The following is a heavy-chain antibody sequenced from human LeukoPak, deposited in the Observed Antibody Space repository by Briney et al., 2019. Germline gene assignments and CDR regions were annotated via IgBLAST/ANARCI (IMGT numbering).Heavy chain of an antibody. V-gene: IGHV3-7*01. CDR3: AKDQYSSGWYGHFDY. CDR1: GFIFNDYW. Sequence: PGGSLRLSCAVSGFIFNDYWMAWVRQAPGKGLEWVANIKPDESERNYVDSVKGRVTISRDSAKNSVFLQMNSLGAKDTAVYYCAKDQYSSGWYGHFDYWGQGTLVTVSS. CDR2: IKPDESER. D-gene: IGHD6-19*01. J-gene: IGHJ4*02.